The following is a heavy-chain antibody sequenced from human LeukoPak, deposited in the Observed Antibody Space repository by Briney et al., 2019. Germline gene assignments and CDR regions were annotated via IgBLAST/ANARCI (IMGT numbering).Heavy chain of an antibody. CDR2: IYPGDSDT. D-gene: IGHD5-24*01. CDR1: GYSFSTYW. V-gene: IGHV5-51*01. CDR3: GRVYNGVFDY. J-gene: IGHJ4*02. Sequence: GESLKISCKGTGYSFSTYWIGWVRQMPGKGLEWMGIIYPGDSDTRYSPSFRGQVTISADKSINTAYRQWSSLKASDTAMYYCGRVYNGVFDYWGQGTLVTVSS.